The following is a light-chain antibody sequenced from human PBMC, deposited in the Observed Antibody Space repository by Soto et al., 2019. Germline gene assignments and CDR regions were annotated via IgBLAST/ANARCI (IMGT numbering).Light chain of an antibody. CDR2: EVS. J-gene: IGLJ1*01. V-gene: IGLV2-8*01. CDR1: SSDVGGYNY. CDR3: SSYAGSNILYV. Sequence: QSVLTQPPSASGPPGQSVTISCTGTSSDVGGYNYVSWYQQHPGKAPKLMIYEVSKRPSGVPDRFSGSKSGNTASLTVSGLQAEDESYYYCSSYAGSNILYVFGTGTKVTVL.